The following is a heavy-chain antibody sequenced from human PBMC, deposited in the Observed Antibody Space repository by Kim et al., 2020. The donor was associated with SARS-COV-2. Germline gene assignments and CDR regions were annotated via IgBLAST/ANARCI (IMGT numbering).Heavy chain of an antibody. J-gene: IGHJ3*02. D-gene: IGHD2-2*02. CDR1: GFTFSSYS. CDR2: ISSSSSYI. CDR3: ARGRVRWHTFNDAFDI. Sequence: GGCLRLSCAASGFTFSSYSMNWVRQAPGKGLEWVSSISSSSSYIYYADSVKGRFTISRDNAKNSLYLQMNSLRAEDTAVYYCARGRVRWHTFNDAFDIWGQGTMVTVSS. V-gene: IGHV3-21*01.